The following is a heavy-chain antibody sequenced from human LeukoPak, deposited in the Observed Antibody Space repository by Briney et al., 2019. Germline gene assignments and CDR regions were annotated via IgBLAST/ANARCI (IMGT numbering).Heavy chain of an antibody. CDR1: GFTFSSYS. Sequence: GGSLRLSCAASGFTFSSYSMNWVRQAPGKGLEWVSYISSSSSTIYYADSVKGRFTISRDNAKNSLYLQMNSLRAEDTAVYYCARAVAGYSGYDLDYWGQGTLVTVSS. CDR2: ISSSSSTI. D-gene: IGHD5-12*01. J-gene: IGHJ4*02. V-gene: IGHV3-48*04. CDR3: ARAVAGYSGYDLDY.